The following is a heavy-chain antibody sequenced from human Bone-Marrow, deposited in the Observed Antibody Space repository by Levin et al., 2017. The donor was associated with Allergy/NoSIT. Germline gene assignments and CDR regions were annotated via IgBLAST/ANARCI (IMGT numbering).Heavy chain of an antibody. J-gene: IGHJ6*02. Sequence: PSETLSLTCGVYGGSFSVYYWSWIRQSPGKGLEWIGEINHSGSTTYNPSLKSRVTISLDTSKNQFSLKLTSVTAAHTATYYCARGQWKRFPPTHFYNAVDVWGQGTPVNVSS. V-gene: IGHV4-34*01. D-gene: IGHD6-19*01. CDR1: GGSFSVYY. CDR3: ARGQWKRFPPTHFYNAVDV. CDR2: INHSGST.